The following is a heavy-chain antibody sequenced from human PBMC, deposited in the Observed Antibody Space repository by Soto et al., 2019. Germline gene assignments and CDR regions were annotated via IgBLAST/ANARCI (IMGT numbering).Heavy chain of an antibody. Sequence: ASVKVSCKASGGTFSSYRFNWVRQARGQGLEWLGGIVPIYRTADYAQKFQGRVTITADESTRTVYLELSSLKSQDTALYYCARDSGAKLSSSWGQGTLVTVSS. V-gene: IGHV1-69*13. J-gene: IGHJ4*02. CDR2: IVPIYRTA. CDR1: GGTFSSYR. CDR3: ARDSGAKLSSS. D-gene: IGHD6-13*01.